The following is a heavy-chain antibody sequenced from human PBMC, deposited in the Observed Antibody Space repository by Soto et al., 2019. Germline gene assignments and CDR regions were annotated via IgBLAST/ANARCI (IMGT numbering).Heavy chain of an antibody. CDR1: GGSISSYY. D-gene: IGHD6-19*01. CDR2: IYYSGST. J-gene: IGHJ6*02. CDR3: ARDGGSGWAHYYYYYGMDV. V-gene: IGHV4-59*01. Sequence: SETLSLTCTVSGGSISSYYWGWIRQPPGKGLEWIGYIYYSGSTNYNPSLKSRVTISVDTSKNQFSLKLSSVTAADTAVYYCARDGGSGWAHYYYYYGMDVWGQGTTVTVSS.